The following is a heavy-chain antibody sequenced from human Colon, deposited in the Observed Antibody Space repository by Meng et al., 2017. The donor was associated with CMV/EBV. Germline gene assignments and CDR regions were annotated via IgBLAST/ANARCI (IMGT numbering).Heavy chain of an antibody. V-gene: IGHV4-39*07. D-gene: IGHD1-26*01. Sequence: SETLSLTCTVSGGSISSRSDYWGWIRQPPGKGLEWIGSISSGGGTYYNPSLKSRVTMSVDTSKNQFSLKLTSVTAADTAVYYCARVNGIVGAIDAFDIWGQGTMVTVSS. CDR2: ISSGGGT. CDR3: ARVNGIVGAIDAFDI. CDR1: GGSISSRSDY. J-gene: IGHJ3*02.